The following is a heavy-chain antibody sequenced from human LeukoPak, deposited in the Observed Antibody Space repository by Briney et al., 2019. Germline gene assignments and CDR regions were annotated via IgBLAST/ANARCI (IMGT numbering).Heavy chain of an antibody. CDR1: GGSISSSSYY. CDR3: ARDLEGGIKPYYYYYYMDV. CDR2: IYYSGST. D-gene: IGHD1-1*01. V-gene: IGHV4-39*07. J-gene: IGHJ6*03. Sequence: SETLSLTCTVSGGSISSSSYYWGWIRQPPGKGLEWIGSIYYSGSTYYNPSLKSRVTISVDTSKNQFSLKLSSVTAADTAVYYCARDLEGGIKPYYYYYYMDVWGKGTTVTVSS.